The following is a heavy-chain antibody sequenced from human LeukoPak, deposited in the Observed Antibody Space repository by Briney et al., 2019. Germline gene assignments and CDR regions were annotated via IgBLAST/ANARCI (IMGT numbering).Heavy chain of an antibody. CDR1: GYTFTSYG. Sequence: ASVKVSCKASGYTFTSYGISWVRQAPGQGLEWMGWISAYNGNTNHAQKLQGRVTMTTDTSTSTAYMELRSLRSDDTAVYYCARSGTSYSSSWYRLDYWGQGTLVTVSS. V-gene: IGHV1-18*01. CDR2: ISAYNGNT. J-gene: IGHJ4*02. CDR3: ARSGTSYSSSWYRLDY. D-gene: IGHD6-13*01.